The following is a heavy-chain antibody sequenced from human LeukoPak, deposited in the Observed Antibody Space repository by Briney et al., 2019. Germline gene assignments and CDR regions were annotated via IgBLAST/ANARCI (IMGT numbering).Heavy chain of an antibody. J-gene: IGHJ6*03. Sequence: GGSLRLSCAASGFTFSNYWMSWVRQAPGKGLEWVANIKEDGSEKYYVDSVKGRFTISRDNAKNSLYLEMNSLRAEDTAVYYCARDGGALSQYSYMDVWGKGTTVTISS. D-gene: IGHD3-16*02. CDR3: ARDGGALSQYSYMDV. CDR1: GFTFSNYW. CDR2: IKEDGSEK. V-gene: IGHV3-7*03.